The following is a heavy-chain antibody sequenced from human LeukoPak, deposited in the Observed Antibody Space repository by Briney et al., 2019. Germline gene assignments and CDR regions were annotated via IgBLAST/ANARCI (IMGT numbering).Heavy chain of an antibody. CDR3: ARSSGWFANEIDY. J-gene: IGHJ4*02. Sequence: HPGGSLRLSCAASGFTFSNYWMSWVRQAPGKELEWVANIKQDGSEIYYVDSVKGRFTISRDNSKNTLYLQMNSLRAEDTAVYYCARSSGWFANEIDYWGQGTLVTVSS. V-gene: IGHV3-7*01. CDR1: GFTFSNYW. CDR2: IKQDGSEI. D-gene: IGHD6-19*01.